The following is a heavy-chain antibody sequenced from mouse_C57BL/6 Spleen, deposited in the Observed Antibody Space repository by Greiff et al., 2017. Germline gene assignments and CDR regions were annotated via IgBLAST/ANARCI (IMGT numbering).Heavy chain of an antibody. CDR2: NNPSNGGT. D-gene: IGHD3-2*02. CDR1: GYTFTSYW. J-gene: IGHJ3*01. Sequence: VQLQQPGTELVKPGASVKLSCKASGYTFTSYWMHWVKQRPGQGLEWIGNNNPSNGGTNYNEKFQSKATLTVDKSSSTAYMQLSSLTSEDSAVYYCAREGLRLRGAWFAYWGQGTLVTVSA. V-gene: IGHV1-53*01. CDR3: AREGLRLRGAWFAY.